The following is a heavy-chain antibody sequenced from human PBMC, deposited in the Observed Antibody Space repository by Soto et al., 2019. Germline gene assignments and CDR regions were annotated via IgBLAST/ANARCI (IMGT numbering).Heavy chain of an antibody. J-gene: IGHJ4*02. D-gene: IGHD5-18*01. CDR3: AKSVDTAMFDY. V-gene: IGHV3-30*18. CDR1: GFTFSSYG. Sequence: PGGSLRLSCAASGFTFSSYGMHWVRQAPGKGLEWVAVISYDGSNKYYADSVKGRFTISRDNSKNTLYLQMNSLRAEDTAVYYCAKSVDTAMFDYWGQGTLVTVSS. CDR2: ISYDGSNK.